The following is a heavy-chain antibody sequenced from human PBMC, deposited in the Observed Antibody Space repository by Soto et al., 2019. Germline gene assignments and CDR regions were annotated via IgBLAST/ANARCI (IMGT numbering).Heavy chain of an antibody. Sequence: QVQLVESGGGVVQPGRSLRLSCAASGFTFSNHDMHWVRQAPGKGLEWVAGIRYDGSNKNYADSVKGRFTISRDSSKNTLYLQMNSLTSEDTAIYYCAKDRGIAAAYNWFDPWGQGTLVTVSS. D-gene: IGHD6-13*01. J-gene: IGHJ5*02. CDR2: IRYDGSNK. V-gene: IGHV3-33*06. CDR3: AKDRGIAAAYNWFDP. CDR1: GFTFSNHD.